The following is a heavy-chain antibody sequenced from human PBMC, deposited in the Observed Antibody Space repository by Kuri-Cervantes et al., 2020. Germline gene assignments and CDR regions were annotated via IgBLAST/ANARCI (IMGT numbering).Heavy chain of an antibody. V-gene: IGHV3-48*01. CDR1: GFTFSSYG. CDR3: ANVGVLATGAFDI. Sequence: GESLKISCAASGFTFSSYGMHWVRQAPGKGLELVSYISSSSSTIYYADSVKGRFTISRDNAKNTLYLQMNSLRAEDTAVYYCANVGVLATGAFDIWGQGTMVTVSS. CDR2: ISSSSSTI. J-gene: IGHJ3*02. D-gene: IGHD1-26*01.